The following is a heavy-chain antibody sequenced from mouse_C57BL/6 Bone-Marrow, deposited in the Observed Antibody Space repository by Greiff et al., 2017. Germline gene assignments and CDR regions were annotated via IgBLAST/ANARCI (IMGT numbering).Heavy chain of an antibody. CDR1: GFTFSDYY. CDR3: ARVFLYGSPFYAMDY. V-gene: IGHV5-16*01. CDR2: INYDGSST. Sequence: DVKLVESEGGLVQPGSSMKLSCTASGFTFSDYYMAWVRQVPEKGLEWVANINYDGSSTYYLDSLKSRFIISRDNAKNILYLQMSSLKSEDTATYYWARVFLYGSPFYAMDYWGQGTSVTVSS. J-gene: IGHJ4*01. D-gene: IGHD1-1*01.